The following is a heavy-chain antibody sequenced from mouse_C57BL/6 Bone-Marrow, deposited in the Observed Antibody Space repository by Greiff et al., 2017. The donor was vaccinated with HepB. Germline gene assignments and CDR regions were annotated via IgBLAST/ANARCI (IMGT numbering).Heavy chain of an antibody. J-gene: IGHJ4*01. CDR1: GFTFSSYA. Sequence: DVMLVESGGGLVKPGGSLKLSCAASGFTFSSYAMSWVRQTPEKRLEWVATISDGGSYTYYPDNVKGRFTISRDNAKNNLYLQMSHLKSEDTAMYYCARGIYYGYLYAMDYWGQGTSVTVSS. CDR3: ARGIYYGYLYAMDY. D-gene: IGHD2-2*01. CDR2: ISDGGSYT. V-gene: IGHV5-4*03.